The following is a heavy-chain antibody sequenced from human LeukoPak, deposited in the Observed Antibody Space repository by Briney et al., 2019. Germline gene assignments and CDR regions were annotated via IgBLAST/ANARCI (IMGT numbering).Heavy chain of an antibody. J-gene: IGHJ5*02. CDR3: AGGYYDVLTGLSWFDP. D-gene: IGHD3-9*01. Sequence: SETLSLACAVSGGSISSSNWWSWVRQPPGKGLEWIGEIYHSGSTNYNPSLKSRVTISVDTSKNQFSLKLRSVTAADTAVYYCAGGYYDVLTGLSWFDPWGQGTLVTVSS. CDR2: IYHSGST. CDR1: GGSISSSNW. V-gene: IGHV4-4*02.